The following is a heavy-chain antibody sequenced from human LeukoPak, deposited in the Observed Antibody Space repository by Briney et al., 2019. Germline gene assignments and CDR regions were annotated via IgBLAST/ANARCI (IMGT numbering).Heavy chain of an antibody. CDR2: IRSKAYGGTT. V-gene: IGHV3-49*03. J-gene: IGHJ4*02. Sequence: GGSLRLSCTASGFTFGDYAMSWFRQAPGKGLEWVGFIRSKAYGGTTEYAASVKGRFTISRDDSKSIAYLQMNSLRAEDTAVYYCAKPPAGGAVADYWGQGTLVTVSS. CDR3: AKPPAGGAVADY. CDR1: GFTFGDYA. D-gene: IGHD6-19*01.